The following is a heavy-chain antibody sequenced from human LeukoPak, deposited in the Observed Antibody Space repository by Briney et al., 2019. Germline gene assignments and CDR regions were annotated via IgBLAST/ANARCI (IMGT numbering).Heavy chain of an antibody. Sequence: ASVKVSCKASGYTFSSYGISWVRQAPGQGFEWMGWISGYNGTTPYAHNLQGRVTMTTDTSTSTAYMELRSLRSDDTAVYYCARDEARYSSGYSLNWFDPWGQGTLVTVSS. CDR2: ISGYNGTT. CDR1: GYTFSSYG. CDR3: ARDEARYSSGYSLNWFDP. J-gene: IGHJ5*02. V-gene: IGHV1-18*01. D-gene: IGHD3-22*01.